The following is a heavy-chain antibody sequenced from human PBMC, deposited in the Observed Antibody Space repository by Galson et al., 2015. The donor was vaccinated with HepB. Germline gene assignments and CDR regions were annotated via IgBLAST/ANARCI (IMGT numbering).Heavy chain of an antibody. J-gene: IGHJ5*02. CDR2: IYYSGST. D-gene: IGHD1-14*01. CDR3: ARVGVTNRWVNLRFDP. CDR1: GGSISSSSYY. Sequence: ETLSLTCTVSGGSISSSSYYWGWIRQPPGKGLEWIGSIYYSGSTYYNPSLKSRVTISVDTSKNQFSLKLSSVTAADTAVYYCARVGVTNRWVNLRFDPWGQGTLVTVSS. V-gene: IGHV4-39*07.